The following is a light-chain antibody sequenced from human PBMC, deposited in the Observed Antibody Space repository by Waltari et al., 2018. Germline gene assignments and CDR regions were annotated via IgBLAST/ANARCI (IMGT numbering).Light chain of an antibody. CDR2: VNSDGSH. CDR1: SGYSGFA. V-gene: IGLV4-69*01. Sequence: QLVLTQSPSASASLGASVKLTCTLSSGYSGFAITSQQQQPEKDPRYLMKVNSDGSHTRGDGIPDRFSASTSGAERHLTISSLQSEDEADYYCQTWGNGFRIFGGGTKLTV. J-gene: IGLJ2*01. CDR3: QTWGNGFRI.